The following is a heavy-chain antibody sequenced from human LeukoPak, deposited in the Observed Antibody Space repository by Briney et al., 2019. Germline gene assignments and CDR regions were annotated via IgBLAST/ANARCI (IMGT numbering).Heavy chain of an antibody. D-gene: IGHD6-19*01. CDR2: INPSGGST. J-gene: IGHJ4*02. Sequence: GASVKVSCKASGYTFTSYYMHWVRQAPGQGLEWMGIINPSGGSTSYAQKFQGRVTMTRDTSTSTVYMELSSLRSEDTAAYYCARTSGIAVAGHKYYFDYWGQGTLVTVSS. V-gene: IGHV1-46*01. CDR3: ARTSGIAVAGHKYYFDY. CDR1: GYTFTSYY.